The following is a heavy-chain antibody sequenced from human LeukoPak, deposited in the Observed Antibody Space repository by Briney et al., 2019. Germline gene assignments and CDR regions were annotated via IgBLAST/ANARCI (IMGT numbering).Heavy chain of an antibody. V-gene: IGHV1-46*01. CDR1: GYTFTSYY. J-gene: IGHJ4*02. Sequence: GASVTVSCTASGYTFTSYYMHWVRQAPGQGLEWRGIINPSGGSTSYAQKFQGRVTMTRDTSTSTVYMELSSLRSEDTAVYYCARQVVTAIYYFDYWGQGTLVTVSS. CDR3: ARQVVTAIYYFDY. CDR2: INPSGGST. D-gene: IGHD2-21*02.